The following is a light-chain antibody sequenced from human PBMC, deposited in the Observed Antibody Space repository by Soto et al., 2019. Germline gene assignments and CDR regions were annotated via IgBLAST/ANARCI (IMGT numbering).Light chain of an antibody. V-gene: IGKV1-27*01. J-gene: IGKJ3*01. CDR3: QKYNTVVT. CDR2: AAS. Sequence: ITQSASKVYASVGDGGTLACRASQGIRNYLAWYQQKPGKVPKLLIYAASTLHSGVPSRFSGSGSGTDITLTIRILPHQELATYNCQKYNTVVTFRHGTKVDIK. CDR1: QGIRNY.